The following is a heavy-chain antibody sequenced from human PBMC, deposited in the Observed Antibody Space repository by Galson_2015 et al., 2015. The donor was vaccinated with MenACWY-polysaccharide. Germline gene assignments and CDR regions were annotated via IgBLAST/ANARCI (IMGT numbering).Heavy chain of an antibody. V-gene: IGHV3-53*01. CDR2: IYSGGSI. J-gene: IGHJ4*02. CDR3: ARVYNRAFDY. Sequence: SLRLSCAASGFSVSVNHMSWVRQAPGKGLEWVSVIYSGGSIYYADSVKGRFTISRDNSKDTLYLQMNSLRADDTAVYYCARVYNRAFDYWGQGTLVTVSS. D-gene: IGHD1-1*01. CDR1: GFSVSVNH.